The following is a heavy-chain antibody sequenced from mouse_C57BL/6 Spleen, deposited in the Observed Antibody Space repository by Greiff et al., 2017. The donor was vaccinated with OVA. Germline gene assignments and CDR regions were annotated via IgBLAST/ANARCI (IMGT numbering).Heavy chain of an antibody. CDR3: VRGGPYYAMDY. CDR1: GFSFNTYA. CDR2: IRSKSNNYAT. D-gene: IGHD1-1*02. Sequence: EVQGVESGGGLVQPKGSLKLSCAASGFSFNTYAMNWVRQAPGKGLEWVARIRSKSNNYATYYADSVKDRFTISRDDSESMLYLQMNNLKTEDTAMYYCVRGGPYYAMDYWGQGTSVTVSS. J-gene: IGHJ4*01. V-gene: IGHV10-1*01.